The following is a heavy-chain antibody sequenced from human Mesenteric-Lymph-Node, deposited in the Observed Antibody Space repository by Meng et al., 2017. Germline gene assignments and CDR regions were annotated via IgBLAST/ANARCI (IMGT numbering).Heavy chain of an antibody. D-gene: IGHD3-16*02. CDR2: IYYSGIT. J-gene: IGHJ4*02. CDR3: AREVYYDYIWGTSRPPVPGY. V-gene: IGHV4-61*01. CDR1: GDSVSRGSFY. Sequence: SETLSLTCTVSGDSVSRGSFYWSWIRQPPGKGPEWIGYIYYSGITNYNPSLKSRVTISVDTSKNQFSLKLTSMTAADTAVYYCAREVYYDYIWGTSRPPVPGYWGQGTLVTVSS.